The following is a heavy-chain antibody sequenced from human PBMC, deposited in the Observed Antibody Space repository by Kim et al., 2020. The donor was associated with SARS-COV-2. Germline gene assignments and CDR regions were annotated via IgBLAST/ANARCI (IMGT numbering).Heavy chain of an antibody. J-gene: IGHJ6*02. D-gene: IGHD6-13*01. Sequence: GESLKISCKGSGYSFTSYWISWVRQMPGKGLEWMGRIDPSDSYTNYSPSFQGHVTISADKSISTAYLQWSSLKASDTAMYYCARLPAIAAAGTYGMDVWGQGTTVTVSS. V-gene: IGHV5-10-1*01. CDR1: GYSFTSYW. CDR3: ARLPAIAAAGTYGMDV. CDR2: IDPSDSYT.